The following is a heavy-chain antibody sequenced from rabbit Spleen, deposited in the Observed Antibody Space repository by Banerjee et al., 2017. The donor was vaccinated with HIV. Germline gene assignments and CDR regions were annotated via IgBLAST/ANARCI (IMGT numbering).Heavy chain of an antibody. V-gene: IGHV1S45*01. CDR2: IEGGSSAFS. CDR1: GVSFSTDHY. J-gene: IGHJ6*01. CDR3: ARDSGSSFSSYGMDL. Sequence: QEQLVESGGDLVKPGASLTVTCTASGVSFSTDHYMCWVRQAPGKGLEWIACIEGGSSAFSYFASWAKGRFTISKTSSTTVTLQMTSLTAADTATYFCARDSGSSFSSYGMDLWGPGTLVTVS. D-gene: IGHD8-1*01.